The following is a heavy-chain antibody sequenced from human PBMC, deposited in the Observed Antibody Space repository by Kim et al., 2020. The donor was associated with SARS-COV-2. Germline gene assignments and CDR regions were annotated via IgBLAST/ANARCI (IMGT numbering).Heavy chain of an antibody. J-gene: IGHJ6*02. CDR1: GFTFSSYG. CDR3: AKDLYSRVYAAAGTYYYYGMDV. CDR2: ISYDGSNK. Sequence: GGSLRLSCAASGFTFSSYGMHWVRQAPGKGLEWVAVISYDGSNKYYADSVKGRFIISRDNSKNTLYLQMNSLRAEDTAVYYCAKDLYSRVYAAAGTYYYYGMDVWGQGTTVTVSS. V-gene: IGHV3-30*18. D-gene: IGHD6-13*01.